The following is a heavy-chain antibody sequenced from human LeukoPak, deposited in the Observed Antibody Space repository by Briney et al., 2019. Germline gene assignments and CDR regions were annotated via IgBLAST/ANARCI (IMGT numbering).Heavy chain of an antibody. Sequence: SETLSLTCAVYGGSFNGYYWSWIRQPPGKGLEWIGEINHSGSTNYNPSLKSRVTISVDTSKNQFSLKLSSVTAADTAVYYCRGVRFGELFDYWGQGTLVTVSS. CDR1: GGSFNGYY. CDR2: INHSGST. CDR3: RGVRFGELFDY. D-gene: IGHD3-10*01. V-gene: IGHV4-34*01. J-gene: IGHJ4*02.